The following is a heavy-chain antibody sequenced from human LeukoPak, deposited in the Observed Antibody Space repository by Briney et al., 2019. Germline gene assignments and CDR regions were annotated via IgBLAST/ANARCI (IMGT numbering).Heavy chain of an antibody. V-gene: IGHV1-2*02. D-gene: IGHD6-19*01. CDR2: INPNSGGT. J-gene: IGHJ6*03. CDR1: GYTFTGYY. Sequence: ASVKVSCKASGYTFTGYYMHWVRQAPGQGLEWMGWINPNSGGTNYAQKFQGRVTITRNTSISTAYMELSSLRSEDTAVYYCARGGSGWVHYYYYMDVWGKGTTVTVSS. CDR3: ARGGSGWVHYYYYMDV.